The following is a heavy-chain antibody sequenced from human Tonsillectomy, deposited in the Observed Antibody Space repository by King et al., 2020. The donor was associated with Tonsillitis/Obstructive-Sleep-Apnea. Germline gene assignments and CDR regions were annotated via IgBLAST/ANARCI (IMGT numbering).Heavy chain of an antibody. V-gene: IGHV3-33*01. J-gene: IGHJ4*02. CDR1: GFTFSSYG. Sequence: VQLVESGGGVVQPRRSLRLSCAASGFTFSSYGMHWVRQAPGKGLEWVAVIWYDGSNKYYADSVKGRFTISRDNSKNTLYLQMNSLRAEDTAVYYCARDGGYCSSTSCFIFDYWGQGTLVTVSS. CDR3: ARDGGYCSSTSCFIFDY. D-gene: IGHD2-2*01. CDR2: IWYDGSNK.